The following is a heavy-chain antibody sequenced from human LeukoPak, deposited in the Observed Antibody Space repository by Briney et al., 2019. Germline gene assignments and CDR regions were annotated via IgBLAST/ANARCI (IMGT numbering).Heavy chain of an antibody. CDR3: ARVEGTSSSWYIS. J-gene: IGHJ4*02. D-gene: IGHD6-13*01. CDR2: IKQDGSEK. Sequence: PGGSLRLSCAASGFTFSSYAMSWVRQAPGKGLEWVANIKQDGSEKYYVDSVKGRFTISRDNAKNSLYLQMNSLRAEDTAVYYCARVEGTSSSWYISWGQGTLVTVSS. CDR1: GFTFSSYA. V-gene: IGHV3-7*01.